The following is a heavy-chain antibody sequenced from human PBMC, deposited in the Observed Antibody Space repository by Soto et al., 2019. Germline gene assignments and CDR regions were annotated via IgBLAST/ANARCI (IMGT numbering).Heavy chain of an antibody. Sequence: GASVKVSCKASGGTFSSYAISWVRQAPGQGLEWMGGIIPIFGTANYAQKFQGRVTITADKSTSTAYMELSSLRSEDTAVYYCAREHSSSSGIINWFDPSGQGTLVTVSS. D-gene: IGHD6-6*01. CDR2: IIPIFGTA. CDR1: GGTFSSYA. CDR3: AREHSSSSGIINWFDP. V-gene: IGHV1-69*06. J-gene: IGHJ5*02.